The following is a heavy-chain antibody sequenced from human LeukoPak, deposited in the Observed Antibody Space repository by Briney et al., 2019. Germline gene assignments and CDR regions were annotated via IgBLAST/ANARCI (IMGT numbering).Heavy chain of an antibody. Sequence: ASVKVSCKASGYTFTNYGISWVRQAPGQGPEWMGWINPNSGGTNYAQKFQGRVTMSRDTSISTAYMELAFLRSDDTAVYYCARELRRRWYFDLWGRGTLVTVSS. J-gene: IGHJ2*01. D-gene: IGHD3-10*01. CDR1: GYTFTNYG. CDR2: INPNSGGT. CDR3: ARELRRRWYFDL. V-gene: IGHV1-2*02.